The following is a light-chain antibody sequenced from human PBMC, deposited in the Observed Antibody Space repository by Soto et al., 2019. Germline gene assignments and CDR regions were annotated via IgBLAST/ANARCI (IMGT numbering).Light chain of an antibody. CDR1: QSGRNRD. V-gene: IGKV3-20*01. CDR3: QQHGDFPRT. CDR2: SGS. Sequence: EIVLTQSPGTLSLSPGERATLYCRASQSGRNRDFAWNQKKPGQANRLLIYSGSSRTNGIPDRISGSGSGTDFTHSISRLGPDNFEVYRCQQHGDFPRTLGHGTNVHIK. J-gene: IGKJ1*01.